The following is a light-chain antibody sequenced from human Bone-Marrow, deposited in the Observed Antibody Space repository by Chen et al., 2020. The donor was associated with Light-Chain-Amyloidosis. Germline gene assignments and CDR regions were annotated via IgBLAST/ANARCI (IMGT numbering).Light chain of an antibody. J-gene: IGLJ2*01. CDR2: RDT. CDR3: QSADSSGTYEVR. Sequence: SYELTQPPSVSVSPGQTARITCSGDDLPTKYAYWYQQKPGQAPVLVIHRDTERPSGISERFSGSSSGRTATLTISGVQAEDEDDYHCQSADSSGTYEVRFGGGTKLTVL. CDR1: DLPTKY. V-gene: IGLV3-25*03.